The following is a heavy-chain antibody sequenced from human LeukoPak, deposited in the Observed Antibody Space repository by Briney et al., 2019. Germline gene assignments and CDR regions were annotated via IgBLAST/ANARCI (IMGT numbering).Heavy chain of an antibody. CDR3: VRDHYYDSSGYTFRF. CDR2: IHHSGGT. CDR1: GGSITNYY. Sequence: SETLSLTCTVSGGSITNYYWSWIRQSPGKGLEWIGYIHHSGGTSYNPSLKSRVTISVDTSKNQFSLKLSSVTAADAAVYYCVRDHYYDSSGYTFRFWGQGTLVSVSS. D-gene: IGHD3-22*01. J-gene: IGHJ1*01. V-gene: IGHV4-59*01.